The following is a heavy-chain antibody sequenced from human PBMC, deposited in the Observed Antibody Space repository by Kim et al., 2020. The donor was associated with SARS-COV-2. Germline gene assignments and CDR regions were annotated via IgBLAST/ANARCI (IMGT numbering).Heavy chain of an antibody. CDR2: AGDT. V-gene: IGHV3-13*01. Sequence: AGDTYYPGSVKGRFTISRENAKNSLYLQMNSLRAGDTAGYYCARGNGMDVWGQGTTVTVSS. J-gene: IGHJ6*02. CDR3: ARGNGMDV.